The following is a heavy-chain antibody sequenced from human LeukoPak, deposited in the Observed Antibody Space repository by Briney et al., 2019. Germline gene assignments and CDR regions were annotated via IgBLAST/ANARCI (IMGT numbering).Heavy chain of an antibody. V-gene: IGHV3-73*01. CDR2: IRTKVNTYAT. D-gene: IGHD6-13*01. J-gene: IGHJ4*02. Sequence: PGGSLKLSCAASGFTFSGSAIHWVRQTSGKGLEWVGRIRTKVNTYATAYGESVKGRFTISRDDSKNAAYLQMNSLKTDDSAVYHCTTGIAGVSAVGGYWGQGTLVTVSS. CDR1: GFTFSGSA. CDR3: TTGIAGVSAVGGY.